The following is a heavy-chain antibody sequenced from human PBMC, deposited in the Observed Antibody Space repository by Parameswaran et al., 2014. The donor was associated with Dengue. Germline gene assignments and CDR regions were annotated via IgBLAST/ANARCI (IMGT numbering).Heavy chain of an antibody. D-gene: IGHD3-10*01. CDR3: ARDYYGSGSYYEDYYGMDV. Sequence: SWVRQAPGQGLEWMGWISAYNGNTNYAQKLQGRVTMTTDISTSTAYMELRSLRSDDTAVYYCARDYYGSGSYYEDYYGMDVWGQGTTVTVSS. CDR2: ISAYNGNT. V-gene: IGHV1-18*01. J-gene: IGHJ6*02.